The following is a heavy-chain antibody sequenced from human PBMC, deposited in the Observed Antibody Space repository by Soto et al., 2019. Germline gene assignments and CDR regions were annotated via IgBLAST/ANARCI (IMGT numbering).Heavy chain of an antibody. CDR2: IYPGDSDT. V-gene: IGHV5-51*01. CDR1: GYSFTSYW. J-gene: IGHJ4*02. Sequence: GESLKISCKGSGYSFTSYWIGWVRQMPGKGLEWMGIIYPGDSDTRYSPSFQGQVTISADRSISTAYLQWSSLKAPDTAMYYCARQGGYSYGFEWLLRYWGQGTLVTVSS. CDR3: ARQGGYSYGFEWLLRY. D-gene: IGHD5-18*01.